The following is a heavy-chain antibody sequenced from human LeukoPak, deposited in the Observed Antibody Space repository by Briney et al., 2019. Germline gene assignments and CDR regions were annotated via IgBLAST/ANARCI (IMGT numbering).Heavy chain of an antibody. V-gene: IGHV6-1*01. J-gene: IGHJ4*02. D-gene: IGHD6-6*01. CDR2: TYYRSKWYY. CDR1: GDSVSSNSTT. CDR3: ARTLSPARQRGFDY. Sequence: PSQTLSLTCAISGDSVSSNSTTWNWIRQSPSRGLEWLGRTYYRSKWYYDYAVSVKSRITINPDTSKNQFSMHLNFVTPDDTAVYYCARTLSPARQRGFDYWGQGTLVTVS.